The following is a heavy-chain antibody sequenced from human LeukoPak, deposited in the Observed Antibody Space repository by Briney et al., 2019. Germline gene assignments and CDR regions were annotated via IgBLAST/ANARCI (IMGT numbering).Heavy chain of an antibody. D-gene: IGHD2-8*01. Sequence: GASVKVSCKASGYTFTSYDINWVRQATGQGLEWMGWMNPNSGNTGYAQKFQGRVTITRNTSISTAYMELSSLRSEDTAVYYCAREGYCTNGVCYGDYWGQGTLVTVSS. CDR3: AREGYCTNGVCYGDY. CDR2: MNPNSGNT. J-gene: IGHJ4*02. CDR1: GYTFTSYD. V-gene: IGHV1-8*03.